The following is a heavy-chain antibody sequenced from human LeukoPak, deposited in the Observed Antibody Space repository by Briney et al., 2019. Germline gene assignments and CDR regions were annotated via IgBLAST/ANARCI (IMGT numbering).Heavy chain of an antibody. CDR3: ATTLAGSYGWYY. D-gene: IGHD5-18*01. V-gene: IGHV5-51*01. J-gene: IGHJ4*02. CDR2: IYAADSDT. CDR1: GYSFTSYW. Sequence: GESLKISCKGSGYSFTSYWISWVRQMPGKGLEWMGLIYAADSDTRYGPSFQGQVTISADKSISTAYLLWSSLEASDTAMYYCATTLAGSYGWYYWGQGTLVTVSS.